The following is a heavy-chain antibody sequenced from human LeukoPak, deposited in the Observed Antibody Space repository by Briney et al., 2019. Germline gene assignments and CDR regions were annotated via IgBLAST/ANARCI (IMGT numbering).Heavy chain of an antibody. V-gene: IGHV4-34*01. J-gene: IGHJ4*02. D-gene: IGHD2-8*02. CDR3: AEVACTSALCSHY. CDR2: VNHSGST. Sequence: SETLSPAFAVYGGSFSVDHWGWIRQPPGKGLEWIGEVNHSGSTNYNPSLKSRVTISVDMSRTHFSLKLSSITAAYPACYYDAEVACTSALCSHYRGPGTLVTVSS. CDR1: GGSFSVDH.